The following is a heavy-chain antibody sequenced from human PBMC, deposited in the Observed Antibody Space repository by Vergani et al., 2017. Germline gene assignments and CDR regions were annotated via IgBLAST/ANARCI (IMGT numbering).Heavy chain of an antibody. Sequence: EVQLVESGGGLVQPGRSLRLSCAASGFTFDDYAMHWVRQAPGKGLEWVSGISWNSGSIGYADSVKGRFTISRDNAKNSLYLQMNSLRAEDTAVYYCARDLYDSSGYHAFEIWGQGTMVTVSS. J-gene: IGHJ3*02. CDR2: ISWNSGSI. CDR1: GFTFDDYA. V-gene: IGHV3-9*01. D-gene: IGHD3-22*01. CDR3: ARDLYDSSGYHAFEI.